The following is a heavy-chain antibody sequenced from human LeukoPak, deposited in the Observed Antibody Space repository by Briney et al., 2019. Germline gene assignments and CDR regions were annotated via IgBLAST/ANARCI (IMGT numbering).Heavy chain of an antibody. CDR1: GGSVNSGSYF. D-gene: IGHD4-11*01. J-gene: IGHJ6*02. CDR2: IQNSART. V-gene: IGHV4-61*01. CDR3: ATDYSNFYGMDV. Sequence: SETLSLTCTVSGGSVNSGSYFWSWIRQPPGKGLEWIGYIQNSARTNYNPSLESRVTVSVDSSKDQFSLRLSSVTAADTAVYYCATDYSNFYGMDVWGQGTTVTVSS.